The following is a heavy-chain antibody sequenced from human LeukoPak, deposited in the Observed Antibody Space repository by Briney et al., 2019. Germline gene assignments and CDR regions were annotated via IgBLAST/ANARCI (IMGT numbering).Heavy chain of an antibody. CDR2: IKSKTDGGTT. CDR3: TTDQGLLFDP. J-gene: IGHJ5*02. V-gene: IGHV3-15*01. Sequence: WIRQSPGKGLEWVGRIKSKTDGGTTDYAAPVKGRFTISRDDSKNTLYLQKNSLKTEDTAVYYCTTDQGLLFDPWGQGTLVTVSS. D-gene: IGHD3-10*01.